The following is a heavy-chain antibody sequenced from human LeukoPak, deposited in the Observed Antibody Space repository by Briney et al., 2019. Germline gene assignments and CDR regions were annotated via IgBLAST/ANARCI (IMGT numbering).Heavy chain of an antibody. CDR2: INSDGSWT. CDR3: VSFYETY. V-gene: IGHV3-74*01. D-gene: IGHD2/OR15-2a*01. Sequence: GALRLSCAASGNYWMHWVRQVPEKGLVWVSHINSDGSWTSYADSVKGRFTISKGNAKNTVYLQMNSLRAEDTAVYYCVSFYETYWGRGTLVTVSS. CDR1: GNYW. J-gene: IGHJ4*02.